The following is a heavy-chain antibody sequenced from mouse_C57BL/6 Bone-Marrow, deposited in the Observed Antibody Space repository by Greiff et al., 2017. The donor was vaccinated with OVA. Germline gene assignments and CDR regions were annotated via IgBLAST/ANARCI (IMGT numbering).Heavy chain of an antibody. CDR2: ISSGGDYI. CDR1: GFTFSSYA. D-gene: IGHD1-1*01. V-gene: IGHV5-9-1*02. CDR3: TRDRYYYGSHTWFAY. J-gene: IGHJ3*01. Sequence: DVMLVESGEGLVKPGGSLKLSCAASGFTFSSYAMSWVRQTPEKRLEWVAYISSGGDYIYYADTVKGRFTISRDNARNTLYLQMSSLKSEDTAMYYCTRDRYYYGSHTWFAYWGQGTLVTVSA.